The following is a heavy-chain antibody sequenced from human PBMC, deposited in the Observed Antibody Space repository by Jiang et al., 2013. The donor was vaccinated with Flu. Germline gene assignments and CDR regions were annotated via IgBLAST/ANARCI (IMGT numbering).Heavy chain of an antibody. CDR3: ARSGSGSYYLPTPQSYYYYGMDV. V-gene: IGHV1-69*02. D-gene: IGHD3-10*01. Sequence: WVRQAPGQGLEWMGRIIPILGIANYAQKFQGRVTITADKSTSTAYMELSSLRSEDTAVYYCARSGSGSYYLPTPQSYYYYGMDVWGQGTTVTVSS. CDR2: IIPILGIA. J-gene: IGHJ6*02.